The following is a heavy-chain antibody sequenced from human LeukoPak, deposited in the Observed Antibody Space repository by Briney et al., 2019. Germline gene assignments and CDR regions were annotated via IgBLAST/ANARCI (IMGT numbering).Heavy chain of an antibody. CDR1: GFTFSSYA. CDR3: PRPTLVRGVAGGGFDQ. CDR2: ITGSSDRT. Sequence: GGSLRLSCAASGFTFSSYAMSWVRQAPGRGLEWGSAITGSSDRTYYADSVKGRFTISRDNSKTTLYLEMNSLRAEDTAKYHCPRPTLVRGVAGGGFDQWGQGAQVTVSS. J-gene: IGHJ4*02. D-gene: IGHD3-10*01. V-gene: IGHV3-23*01.